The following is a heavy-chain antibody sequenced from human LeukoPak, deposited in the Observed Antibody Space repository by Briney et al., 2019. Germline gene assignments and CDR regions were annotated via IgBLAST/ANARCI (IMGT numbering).Heavy chain of an antibody. J-gene: IGHJ3*02. CDR1: GGTFSSYA. CDR2: IIPILGIA. V-gene: IGHV1-69*04. CDR3: AREAGLATPWDNDI. D-gene: IGHD1-26*01. Sequence: GASVKVSCKASGGTFSSYAISWVRQAPGQGLEWMGRIIPILGIANYAQKFQGRVTITADKSTSTAYMELSSLRSEDTAVYYCAREAGLATPWDNDIWGQGTMVTVSS.